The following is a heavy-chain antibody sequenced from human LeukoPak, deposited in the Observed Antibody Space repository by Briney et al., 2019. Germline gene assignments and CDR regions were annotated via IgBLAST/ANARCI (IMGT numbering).Heavy chain of an antibody. CDR1: GFTFSDYY. CDR3: ARDENYYDSSGYSDAFDI. CDR2: ISSSGSTI. V-gene: IGHV3-11*04. J-gene: IGHJ3*02. Sequence: GGSLRLSCAASGFTFSDYYMSWIRQAPGKGLEWVSYISSSGSTIYYADSVKGRFTISRDNAKNSLYLQMNSLRAEDTAVYYCARDENYYDSSGYSDAFDIWGQGIMVTVSS. D-gene: IGHD3-22*01.